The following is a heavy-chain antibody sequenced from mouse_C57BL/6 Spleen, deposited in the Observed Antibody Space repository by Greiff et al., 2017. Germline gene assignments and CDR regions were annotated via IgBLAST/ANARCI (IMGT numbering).Heavy chain of an antibody. CDR3: ARRWRELYFDF. J-gene: IGHJ2*01. CDR1: GYTFTSYW. D-gene: IGHD1-1*02. V-gene: IGHV1-53*01. Sequence: VQLQQPGPELVKPGASVTLSCKASGYTFTSYWMHWVKQRPGQGLEWIGNINPSNGGTNYNEKFKSKATLTVDKSSSTAYMQLSSLTSEDSAVYYFARRWRELYFDFWGQGTTLTVSS. CDR2: INPSNGGT.